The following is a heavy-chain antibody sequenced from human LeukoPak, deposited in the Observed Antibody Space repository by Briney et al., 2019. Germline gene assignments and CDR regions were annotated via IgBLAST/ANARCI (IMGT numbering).Heavy chain of an antibody. V-gene: IGHV3-23*01. D-gene: IGHD2-15*01. J-gene: IGHJ4*02. Sequence: GGSLRLSCAASGFTFSSYGMSWVRQAPGKGLEWASAISGSGGSTYYADSVKGRFTISRDNSKNTLYLQMNSLRAEDTAVYYCAKEGCSGGSCYLFDYWGQGTLVTVSS. CDR3: AKEGCSGGSCYLFDY. CDR2: ISGSGGST. CDR1: GFTFSSYG.